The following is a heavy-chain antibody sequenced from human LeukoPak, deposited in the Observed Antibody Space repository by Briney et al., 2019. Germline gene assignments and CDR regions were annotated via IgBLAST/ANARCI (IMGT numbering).Heavy chain of an antibody. CDR3: AKDRTSTWSWDY. J-gene: IGHJ4*02. CDR1: GFTFSSYD. CDR2: ILSDGNDK. V-gene: IGHV3-30*18. D-gene: IGHD6-13*01. Sequence: GGSLRLSCAASGFTFSSYDMHWVRQAPGRWLEWVAIILSDGNDKYYADSVKGRFTISRDNSKDTLDLQMNSLRAEDTAVYYCAKDRTSTWSWDYWGQGTLVIVSS.